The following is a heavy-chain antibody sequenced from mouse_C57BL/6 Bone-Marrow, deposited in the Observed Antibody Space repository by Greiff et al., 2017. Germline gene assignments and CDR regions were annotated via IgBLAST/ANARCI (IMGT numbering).Heavy chain of an antibody. V-gene: IGHV5-6*01. D-gene: IGHD1-1*01. CDR2: ISSGGSYT. J-gene: IGHJ4*01. CDR3: ARPYYYGSSYYAMDY. Sequence: EVQLVESGGDLVKPGGSLKLSCAASGFTFSSYGMSWVRQTPDTRLEWVATISSGGSYTYYPDRVKGRFTISRNNDKNTLYLQMSSLKSEDTAMYYCARPYYYGSSYYAMDYWGQGTSVTVSS. CDR1: GFTFSSYG.